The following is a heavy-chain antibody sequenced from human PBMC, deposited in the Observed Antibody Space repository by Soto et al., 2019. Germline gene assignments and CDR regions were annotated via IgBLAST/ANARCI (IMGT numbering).Heavy chain of an antibody. V-gene: IGHV3-33*01. Sequence: GGSLRHSCAASGFTFSSYGMHWVRQAPGKGLEWVAVIWYDGSNKYYADSVKGRFTISRDNSKNTLYLQMNSLRAEDTAVYYCASGDYGGNSGHYYYGMDVWGQGTTVTVSS. J-gene: IGHJ6*02. CDR3: ASGDYGGNSGHYYYGMDV. D-gene: IGHD4-17*01. CDR1: GFTFSSYG. CDR2: IWYDGSNK.